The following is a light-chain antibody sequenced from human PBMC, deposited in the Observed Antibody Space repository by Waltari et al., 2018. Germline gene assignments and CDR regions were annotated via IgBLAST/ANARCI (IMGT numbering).Light chain of an antibody. Sequence: VLTQSPATLSLSPGERATLSCRASEDIGGSLAWYQQRSGHATRLIIYEASNRATGIPARFSGSGSGTDFTLTISSLESEEFAVYYCQQRYNWIFTFGPGTQVDI. CDR1: EDIGGS. CDR3: QQRYNWIFT. V-gene: IGKV3-11*01. J-gene: IGKJ3*01. CDR2: EAS.